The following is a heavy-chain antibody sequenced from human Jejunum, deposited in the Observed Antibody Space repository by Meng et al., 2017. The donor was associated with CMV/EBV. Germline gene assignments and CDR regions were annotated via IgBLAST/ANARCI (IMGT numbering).Heavy chain of an antibody. J-gene: IGHJ3*02. V-gene: IGHV3-23*01. D-gene: IGHD5-12*01. CDR1: PFRNYA. Sequence: PFRNYAMNWVRQAPGKGLEWVSGLSASGGCTYYADSVKGRFTISRDNSNSTLYLQINSLRAEDTAVYYCAKDRYSGYAPYDTFDIWGQGTKVTVSS. CDR2: LSASGGCT. CDR3: AKDRYSGYAPYDTFDI.